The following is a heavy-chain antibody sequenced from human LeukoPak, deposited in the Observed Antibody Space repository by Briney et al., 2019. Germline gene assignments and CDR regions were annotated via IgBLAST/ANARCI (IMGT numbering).Heavy chain of an antibody. J-gene: IGHJ3*02. CDR1: GFTFSGSA. V-gene: IGHV3-73*01. CDR3: TRHGEGYCSGGSCTGDDAFDI. D-gene: IGHD2-15*01. Sequence: GGSLRLSCAASGFTFSGSAMHWVRQASGKGLEWVGRIRSKADGYATAYAASVKGRFTISRDDSKNTAYLQMNSLKTEDTAVYYCTRHGEGYCSGGSCTGDDAFDIWGQGTMVTVSS. CDR2: IRSKADGYAT.